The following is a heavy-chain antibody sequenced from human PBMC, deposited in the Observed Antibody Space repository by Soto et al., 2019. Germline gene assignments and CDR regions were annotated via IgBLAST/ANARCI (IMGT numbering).Heavy chain of an antibody. V-gene: IGHV3-30-3*01. Sequence: GGSLRLSCAASGFTFGTYALHWVRQTPGKGLAWVAVVSSDGSNKYYADSVKGRFTISRDNSKNTLYLQMSSLRIEDTAVYYCAREGGYDTSGHYNDIDFWGQGTMVTAPQ. J-gene: IGHJ4*02. CDR2: VSSDGSNK. CDR3: AREGGYDTSGHYNDIDF. D-gene: IGHD3-22*01. CDR1: GFTFGTYA.